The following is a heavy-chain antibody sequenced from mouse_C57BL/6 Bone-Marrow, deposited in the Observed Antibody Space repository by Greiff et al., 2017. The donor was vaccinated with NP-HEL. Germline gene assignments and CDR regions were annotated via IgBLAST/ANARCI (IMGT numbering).Heavy chain of an antibody. V-gene: IGHV14-2*01. D-gene: IGHD1-1*01. Sequence: VQLQQSGAELVKPGASVKLSCTASGFNIKDYYMHWVKQRTEQGLEWIGRIDPEDGETKYAPKFQGKATITADTSSNTAYLQLSSLTSEDTTVYYCARLSTTVVASNYFDYWGQGTTLTVSS. CDR3: ARLSTTVVASNYFDY. CDR2: IDPEDGET. J-gene: IGHJ2*01. CDR1: GFNIKDYY.